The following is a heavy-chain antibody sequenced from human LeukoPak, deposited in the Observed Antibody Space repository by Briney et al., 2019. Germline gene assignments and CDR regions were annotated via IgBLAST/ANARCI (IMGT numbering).Heavy chain of an antibody. V-gene: IGHV4-39*01. CDR2: IYYSGST. D-gene: IGHD3-10*01. CDR3: ARQPRYTIMVRRVIDDY. CDR1: GGSISSSSYY. Sequence: SETLPLTCTVSGGSISSSSYYWGWIRQPPGKGLAWIGSIYYSGSTYYNPSLKSRVTISVDTSKNQFSLKLSSVTAADTAVYYCARQPRYTIMVRRVIDDYWGRGTLVTVSS. J-gene: IGHJ4*02.